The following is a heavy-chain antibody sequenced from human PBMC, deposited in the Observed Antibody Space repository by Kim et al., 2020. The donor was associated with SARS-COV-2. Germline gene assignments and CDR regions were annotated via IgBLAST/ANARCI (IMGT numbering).Heavy chain of an antibody. V-gene: IGHV3-11*05. J-gene: IGHJ6*02. CDR1: GFTFSDYY. CDR3: ARDQFSLGDYESLTLGAPGRHYYGMDV. Sequence: GGSLRLSCAASGFTFSDYYMSWIRQAPGKGLEWVSYISSSSSYTNYADSVKGRFTISRDNAKNSLYLQMNSLRAEDTAVYYCARDQFSLGDYESLTLGAPGRHYYGMDVWGQGTTVTVSS. CDR2: ISSSSSYT. D-gene: IGHD4-17*01.